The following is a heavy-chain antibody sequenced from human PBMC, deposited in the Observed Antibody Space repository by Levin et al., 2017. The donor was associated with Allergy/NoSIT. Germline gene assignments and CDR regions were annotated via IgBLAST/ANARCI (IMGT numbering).Heavy chain of an antibody. CDR2: IWYDGSNK. V-gene: IGHV3-33*01. Sequence: GGSLRLSCAASGFTFSSYGMHWVRQAPGKGLEWVAVIWYDGSNKYYADSVKGRFTISRDNSKNTLYLQMNSLRAEDTAVYYCARDKGLEMGLGDYWGQGTLVTVSS. D-gene: IGHD5-24*01. J-gene: IGHJ4*02. CDR3: ARDKGLEMGLGDY. CDR1: GFTFSSYG.